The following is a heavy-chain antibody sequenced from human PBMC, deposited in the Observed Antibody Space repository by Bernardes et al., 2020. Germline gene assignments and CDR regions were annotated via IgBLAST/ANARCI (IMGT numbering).Heavy chain of an antibody. CDR1: GFTFSNAW. CDR3: TTETGYYDSSGYYHYYYYGMDV. J-gene: IGHJ6*02. CDR2: IKSKTDGGTT. Sequence: GGSPRLSCAASGFTFSNAWMSWVRQAPGKGLEWVGRIKSKTDGGTTDYAAPVKGRFTISRDDSKNTLYLQMNSLKTEDTAVYYCTTETGYYDSSGYYHYYYYGMDVWGQGTTVTVSS. V-gene: IGHV3-15*01. D-gene: IGHD3-22*01.